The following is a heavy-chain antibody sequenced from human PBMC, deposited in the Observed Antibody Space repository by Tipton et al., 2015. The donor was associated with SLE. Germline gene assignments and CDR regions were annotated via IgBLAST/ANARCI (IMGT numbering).Heavy chain of an antibody. D-gene: IGHD4-17*01. CDR3: ASPGDYNRGAFII. CDR1: GFTFSSYW. J-gene: IGHJ3*02. Sequence: SLRLSCADSGFTFSSYWMSWVRQAPGKGLEWVANINEDGSKKYYVDSVTGRFTISRDNAKNLLYLQMNSLRAEDTAVYYCASPGDYNRGAFIIWGQGTMVTVSS. V-gene: IGHV3-7*01. CDR2: INEDGSKK.